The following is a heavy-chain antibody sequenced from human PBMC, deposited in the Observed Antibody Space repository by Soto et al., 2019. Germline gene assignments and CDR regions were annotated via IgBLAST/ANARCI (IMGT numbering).Heavy chain of an antibody. J-gene: IGHJ5*02. Sequence: ASVKVSCKASGYTFTSYDINWVRQATGQGLEWMGWMNPNSGNTGYAQKFQGRVTMTRNTSISTAYMELSSLRSEDTAVYYCARGPDYYGSESRREFWFDPWGQGTLVTVSS. D-gene: IGHD3-10*01. CDR2: MNPNSGNT. V-gene: IGHV1-8*01. CDR3: ARGPDYYGSESRREFWFDP. CDR1: GYTFTSYD.